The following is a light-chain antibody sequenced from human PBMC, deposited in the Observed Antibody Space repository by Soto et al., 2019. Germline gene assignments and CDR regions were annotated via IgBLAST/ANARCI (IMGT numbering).Light chain of an antibody. CDR3: QQYTNWPPNT. Sequence: EIVFTQSPGTLSVSPGESATLSCRASQRVYSNLAWYQQRPGQAPRLLIYGASTRATGVPARFSGRGSGTEFTLTISSLQSEDFAVYYCQQYTNWPPNTFGQGTRLEIK. J-gene: IGKJ5*01. CDR1: QRVYSN. V-gene: IGKV3-15*01. CDR2: GAS.